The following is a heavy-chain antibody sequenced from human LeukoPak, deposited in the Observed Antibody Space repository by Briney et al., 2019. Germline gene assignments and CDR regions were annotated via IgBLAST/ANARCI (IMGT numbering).Heavy chain of an antibody. CDR3: ARSGIDSMDHYGMDV. J-gene: IGHJ6*02. CDR2: MSYDGSNK. Sequence: GGSLRLSCAASGFTFSSYAMHWVRQAPGKGLEWVAVMSYDGSNKYYADSVKGRFTISRDNSKNTLYLQMNSLRAEDTAVYYCARSGIDSMDHYGMDVLIQGTTANGSS. V-gene: IGHV3-30-3*01. D-gene: IGHD1-26*01. CDR1: GFTFSSYA.